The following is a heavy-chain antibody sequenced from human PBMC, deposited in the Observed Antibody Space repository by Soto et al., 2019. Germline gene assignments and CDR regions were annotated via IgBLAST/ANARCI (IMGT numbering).Heavy chain of an antibody. CDR1: GFTFSSYW. CDR2: IKQDGSEK. CDR3: ARGPFCTNGVCYRGVGWFDP. V-gene: IGHV3-7*01. J-gene: IGHJ5*02. D-gene: IGHD2-8*01. Sequence: EVQLVESGGGLVQPGGSLRLSCAASGFTFSSYWMSWVRQAPGKGLEWVANIKQDGSEKYYVDSVKGRFTISRDNAKNSLYLQMNSRRGEDTAVYYCARGPFCTNGVCYRGVGWFDPWGQGTLVTVSS.